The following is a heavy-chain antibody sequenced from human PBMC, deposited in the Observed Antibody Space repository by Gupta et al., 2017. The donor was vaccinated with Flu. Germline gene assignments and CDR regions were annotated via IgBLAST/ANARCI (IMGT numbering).Heavy chain of an antibody. Sequence: QEQLVESGGDVVQPGRSLRLSCGASAFTFGSYAMHWVRQAPGKGLEWVAVISYDGNIKNYADSVKGRFTISRDNSRNNLFLQMNSLRPDDTAVYYCGRTSWFDLWGQGTLVTVSS. CDR1: AFTFGSYA. V-gene: IGHV3-30-3*01. CDR2: ISYDGNIK. J-gene: IGHJ5*02. CDR3: GRTSWFDL.